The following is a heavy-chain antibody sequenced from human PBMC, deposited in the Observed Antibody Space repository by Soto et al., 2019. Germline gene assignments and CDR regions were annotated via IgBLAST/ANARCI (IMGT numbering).Heavy chain of an antibody. CDR2: IYYSGST. CDR3: ARYYYDSSGYYDY. Sequence: SETLSLTCTVSGGSISSSSYYWGWIRQPPGKGLEWIGSIYYSGSTYYNPSLKSRVTISVDTSKNQFSLKLSSVTAADTAVYYCARYYYDSSGYYDYWGQGTLVTVSS. D-gene: IGHD3-22*01. V-gene: IGHV4-39*01. CDR1: GGSISSSSYY. J-gene: IGHJ4*02.